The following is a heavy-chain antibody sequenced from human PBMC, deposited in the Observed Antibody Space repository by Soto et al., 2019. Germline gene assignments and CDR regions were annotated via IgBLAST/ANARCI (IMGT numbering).Heavy chain of an antibody. D-gene: IGHD2-2*01. Sequence: GGSLRLSCAASGFTFSSYSMNWVRQAPGKGLEWVSYISSSSSTIYYADSVKGRFTISRDNAKNSLYLQMNSLRAEDTAVYYCAREYCSSTSCLNWLDPWGQGTLVTVS. V-gene: IGHV3-48*01. J-gene: IGHJ5*02. CDR3: AREYCSSTSCLNWLDP. CDR2: ISSSSSTI. CDR1: GFTFSSYS.